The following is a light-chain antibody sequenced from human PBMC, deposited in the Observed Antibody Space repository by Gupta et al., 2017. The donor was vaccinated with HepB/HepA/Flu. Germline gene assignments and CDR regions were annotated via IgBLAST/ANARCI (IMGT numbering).Light chain of an antibody. CDR1: HFVSAG. Sequence: TQSPATLSVSPGAPITLSCRASHFVSAGVAWYAQRPGQAPRLLIYDASSRDADVPSRFRGVGFGRDFTLTITSRQSEDVGLYHCQQHDDWPHITCGHGTIVDI. CDR3: QQHDDWPHIT. CDR2: DAS. J-gene: IGKJ3*01. V-gene: IGKV3-15*01.